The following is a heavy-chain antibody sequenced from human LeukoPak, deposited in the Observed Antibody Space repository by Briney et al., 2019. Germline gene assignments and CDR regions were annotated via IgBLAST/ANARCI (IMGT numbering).Heavy chain of an antibody. J-gene: IGHJ3*02. Sequence: GWSLRLSCAASGFTFSSYSMNWVRQAPGKGLEWVSSISSSSSYIYYADSVKGRFTISRDNAKNSLYLQMNSLRAEDTAVYYCARGLGYSYGQGAFDIWGQGTMVTVSS. CDR3: ARGLGYSYGQGAFDI. CDR2: ISSSSSYI. V-gene: IGHV3-21*01. D-gene: IGHD5-18*01. CDR1: GFTFSSYS.